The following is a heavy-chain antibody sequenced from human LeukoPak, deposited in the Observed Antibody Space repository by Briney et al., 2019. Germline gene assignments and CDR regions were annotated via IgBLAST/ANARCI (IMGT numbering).Heavy chain of an antibody. CDR3: ARDMFRGAPDYFDY. V-gene: IGHV3-30*10. CDR2: IGYDGLIK. CDR1: GFTFSNYA. Sequence: GGSLRLSCAASGFTFSNYAMHWVRQAPGKGPEWVAVIGYDGLIKLYRDSVEGRFTISRDDSKNTLYLQMNGLRAEDSALYYCARDMFRGAPDYFDYWGQGTLVTVSS. D-gene: IGHD3-10*01. J-gene: IGHJ4*02.